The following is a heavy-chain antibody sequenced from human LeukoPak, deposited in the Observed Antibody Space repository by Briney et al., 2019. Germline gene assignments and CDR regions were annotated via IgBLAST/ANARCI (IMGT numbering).Heavy chain of an antibody. D-gene: IGHD2-21*02. CDR2: INHSGST. CDR1: GGSFSGYY. V-gene: IGHV4-34*01. CDR3: ARDRGDYGSSDY. J-gene: IGHJ4*02. Sequence: PSETLSLTCAVYGGSFSGYYWSWIRQPPGKGLEWIGEINHSGSTNYNPSLKSRVTISVDTSENQFSLRLSSVTAADTAVYYCARDRGDYGSSDYWGQGTLVTVSS.